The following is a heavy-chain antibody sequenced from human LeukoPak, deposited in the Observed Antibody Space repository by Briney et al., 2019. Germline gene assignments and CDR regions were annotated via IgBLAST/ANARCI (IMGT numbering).Heavy chain of an antibody. CDR2: INHSGST. CDR1: GGSFSGYY. V-gene: IGHV4-34*01. Sequence: SETLSLNCAVYGGSFSGYYWSWIRQPPGKGLEWIGEINHSGSTNYHPSLKSRVTISVDTSKNQFSLKLSSVTAADTAVYYCARGLAVRRLVYWGQGTLVTVSS. D-gene: IGHD6-19*01. J-gene: IGHJ4*02. CDR3: ARGLAVRRLVY.